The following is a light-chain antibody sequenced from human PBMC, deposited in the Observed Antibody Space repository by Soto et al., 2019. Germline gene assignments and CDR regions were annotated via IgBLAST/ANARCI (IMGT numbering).Light chain of an antibody. CDR3: QQYNSYSPWT. CDR1: QTVNSTY. J-gene: IGKJ1*01. CDR2: GAS. Sequence: VLPPSPGTLSLSPGERATLSCRARQTVNSTYLAWYQQKPGQAPRLLIYGASSRATGIPDRFSGSGSGTEFTLTISSLQPDDFATYYCQQYNSYSPWTFGQGTKVDIK. V-gene: IGKV3-20*01.